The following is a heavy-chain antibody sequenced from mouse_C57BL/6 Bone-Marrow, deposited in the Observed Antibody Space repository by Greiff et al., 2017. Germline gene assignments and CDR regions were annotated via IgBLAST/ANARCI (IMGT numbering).Heavy chain of an antibody. CDR2: IYWDDDK. J-gene: IGHJ3*01. CDR1: GFSLSTSGMG. D-gene: IGHD1-1*01. CDR3: ARSYYYGSSYGFAY. V-gene: IGHV8-12*01. Sequence: QVTLKVSGPGILQSSQTLSLTCSFSGFSLSTSGMGVSWIRQPSGKGLEWLAHIYWDDDKRYNPSLKSRLTISKDTSRNQVFLKITSVNTAYTATYYGARSYYYGSSYGFAYWGQGTLVTVSA.